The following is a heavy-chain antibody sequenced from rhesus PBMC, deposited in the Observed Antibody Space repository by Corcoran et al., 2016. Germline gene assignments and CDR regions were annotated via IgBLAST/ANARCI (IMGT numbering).Heavy chain of an antibody. V-gene: IGHV4-99*01. CDR2: ISSVSQST. CDR3: ARIHPEYFEL. J-gene: IGHJ1*01. CDR1: GYSISIGYF. D-gene: IGHD4-23*01. Sequence: QVQLRESGPGLVKPSETLSLTCAVSGYSISIGYFWGWIRQPPGKGLEYIGYISSVSQSTSYNPSLKSRVTISKDTSKNQFSLNLASVTAADTAVYYCARIHPEYFELWGQGALVIVSS.